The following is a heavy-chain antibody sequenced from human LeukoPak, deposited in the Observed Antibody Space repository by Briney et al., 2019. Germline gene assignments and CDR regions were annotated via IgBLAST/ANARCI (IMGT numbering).Heavy chain of an antibody. CDR3: ARVYSLIDY. V-gene: IGHV4-34*01. J-gene: IGHJ4*02. CDR2: INHSGST. Sequence: SETLSLTCAVDGGSFSGHYWSWIRQPPGKGLEWIGEINHSGSTNYNPSLKSRVTISVDTSKNQFSLKLSSVTAADTAVYYCARVYSLIDYWGQGTLVTVSS. D-gene: IGHD2-15*01. CDR1: GGSFSGHY.